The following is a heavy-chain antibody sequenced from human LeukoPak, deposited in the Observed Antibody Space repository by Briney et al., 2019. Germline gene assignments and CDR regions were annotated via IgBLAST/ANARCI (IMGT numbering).Heavy chain of an antibody. V-gene: IGHV3-11*01. CDR3: AKEADSSSSEFLY. CDR2: ISSSGSTI. D-gene: IGHD6-6*01. CDR1: GFTFSDYY. Sequence: AGGSLRLSCAASGFTFSDYYMSWIRQAPGKGLEWVSYISSSGSTIYYADSVKGRFTISRDNSKNTLYLQMNSLRAEDTAVYYCAKEADSSSSEFLYWGQGTLVTVSS. J-gene: IGHJ4*02.